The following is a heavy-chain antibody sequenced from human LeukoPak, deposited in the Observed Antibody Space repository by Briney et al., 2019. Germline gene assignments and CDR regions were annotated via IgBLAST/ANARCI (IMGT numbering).Heavy chain of an antibody. D-gene: IGHD6-19*01. Sequence: ASVKVSCKASGYTFTSYDINWVRQATGQGLEWMGWMNPNSGNTGYAQKFQGRVTITRNTSISTAYMELSSLRSEDTAVYYCARGGIQWLPTDYWGQGTLVTVSS. CDR2: MNPNSGNT. V-gene: IGHV1-8*03. CDR3: ARGGIQWLPTDY. CDR1: GYTFTSYD. J-gene: IGHJ4*02.